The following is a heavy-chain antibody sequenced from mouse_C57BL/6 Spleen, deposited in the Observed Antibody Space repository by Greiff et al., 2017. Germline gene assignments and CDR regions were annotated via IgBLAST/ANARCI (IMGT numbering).Heavy chain of an antibody. CDR2: IYPGDGDT. V-gene: IGHV1-82*01. J-gene: IGHJ4*01. D-gene: IGHD2-3*01. CDR3: ARLDTTWAMDY. Sequence: QVQLQQSGPELVKPGASVKISCKASGYAFSSSWMNWVKQRPGKGLVWIGRIYPGDGDTNYNGKFKGKATLTADKSSITAYMQLSSLTSEDSAVYFCARLDTTWAMDYWGQGTSVTVSS. CDR1: GYAFSSSW.